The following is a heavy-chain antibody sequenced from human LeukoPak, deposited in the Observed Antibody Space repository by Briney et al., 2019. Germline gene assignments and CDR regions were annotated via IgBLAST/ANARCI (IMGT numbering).Heavy chain of an antibody. CDR1: GFTFDDYA. CDR3: AKAYGSGSYLDYFDY. CDR2: ISWNSGSI. Sequence: GGSLRLSCAASGFTFDDYAMHWVRQAPGKGLEWVSGISWNSGSIGYADSVKGRFTISRDNAKNPLYLQMNSLRAEDTALYYCAKAYGSGSYLDYFDYWGQGTLVTVSS. V-gene: IGHV3-9*01. J-gene: IGHJ4*02. D-gene: IGHD3-10*01.